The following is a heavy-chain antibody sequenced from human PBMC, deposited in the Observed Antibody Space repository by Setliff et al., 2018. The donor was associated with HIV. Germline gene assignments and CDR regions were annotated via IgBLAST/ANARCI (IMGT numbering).Heavy chain of an antibody. D-gene: IGHD3-22*01. V-gene: IGHV3-23*01. CDR2: INGNGDSI. CDR1: GFTFSSYS. J-gene: IGHJ3*01. CDR3: TTSPPLGNYYDSSGYHQDGFDF. Sequence: GGSLRLSCAASGFTFSSYSMSWVRQAPGKGLEWVSGINGNGDSIHYADSVKGRFTMSRDNSKNTLYLQMNSLRVEDTAVYYCTTSPPLGNYYDSSGYHQDGFDFWGQGTMVTVSS.